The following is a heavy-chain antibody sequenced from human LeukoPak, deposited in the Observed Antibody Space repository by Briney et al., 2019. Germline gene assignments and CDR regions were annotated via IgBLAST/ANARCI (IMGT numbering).Heavy chain of an antibody. V-gene: IGHV3-30*18. D-gene: IGHD2-15*01. CDR1: GFIFSTHD. Sequence: GGSLRLSCAASGFIFSTHDMHWVRQAPGKGLEWVAPISYDGSNKYYADSVKGRFTISRDNSKNTLYLQMNSLRAEDTAVYYCAKGTGGSCYGGGDYWGQGTLVTVSS. J-gene: IGHJ4*02. CDR2: ISYDGSNK. CDR3: AKGTGGSCYGGGDY.